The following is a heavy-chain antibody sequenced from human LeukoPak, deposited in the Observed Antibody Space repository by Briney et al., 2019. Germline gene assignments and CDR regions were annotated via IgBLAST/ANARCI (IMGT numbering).Heavy chain of an antibody. CDR3: ARKAVAGPLGY. CDR2: IWYDGSNK. CDR1: GFTFSSYG. V-gene: IGHV3-33*01. J-gene: IGHJ4*02. D-gene: IGHD6-19*01. Sequence: SGGSLRLSCAASGFTFSSYGMHWVRQAPGKGLEGVAVIWYDGSNKYYADSVKGRFTISRDNSKNTLYLQMNSLRAEDTAVYYCARKAVAGPLGYWGQGTLVTVSS.